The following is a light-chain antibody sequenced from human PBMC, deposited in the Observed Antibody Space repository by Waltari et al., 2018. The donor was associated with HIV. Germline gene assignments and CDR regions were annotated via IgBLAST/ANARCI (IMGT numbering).Light chain of an antibody. V-gene: IGLV1-47*01. Sequence: QSVLTQPPSASGTPGQRVTISCSGSSSNIGSNYVYWYQQRPGTAPKLLIYRNNQRPSGVPDRFSVSKSGTSASLAISGLRSEDEADYYCAAWDDSLSGWLFGGGTKLTVL. CDR1: SSNIGSNY. J-gene: IGLJ3*02. CDR2: RNN. CDR3: AAWDDSLSGWL.